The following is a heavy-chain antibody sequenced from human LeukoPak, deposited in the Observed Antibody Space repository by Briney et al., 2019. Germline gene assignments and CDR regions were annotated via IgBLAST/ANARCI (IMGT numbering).Heavy chain of an antibody. CDR1: GFTFSSYS. CDR3: ARAMGRIPYYYDTLDY. Sequence: RGSLRLSCAASGFTFSSYSMNWVRQAPGKGLEWVSYISSGSTTIYYADSVKRRFTISRDNAKNSLYLQMNSLRAEDTAVYYCARAMGRIPYYYDTLDYWGQGTLVTVSS. V-gene: IGHV3-48*01. D-gene: IGHD3-22*01. J-gene: IGHJ4*02. CDR2: ISSGSTTI.